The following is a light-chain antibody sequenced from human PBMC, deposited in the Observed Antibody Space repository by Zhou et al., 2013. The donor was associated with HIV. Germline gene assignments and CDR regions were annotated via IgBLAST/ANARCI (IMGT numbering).Light chain of an antibody. J-gene: IGKJ1*01. CDR3: LQHNSLPQT. Sequence: AIQLTQSPSSLSASVGDRVTITCRASQGIRSALAWYQQKPGKAPKLLIYDASNLESGVPSRFSGSGSGTEFTLTISSLQLEDFATYYCLQHNSLPQTFGQGTKVEIK. CDR2: DAS. V-gene: IGKV1-13*02. CDR1: QGIRSA.